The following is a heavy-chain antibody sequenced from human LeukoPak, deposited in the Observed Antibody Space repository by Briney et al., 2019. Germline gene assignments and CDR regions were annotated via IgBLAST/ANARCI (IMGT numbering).Heavy chain of an antibody. CDR1: GFTFSSYS. Sequence: GGSLRLSCAASGFTFSSYSMNWVRQAPGRGLEWVSSISSSSGYIYYADSVKGRFTISRDNAKNSLYLQMNSLRAEDTAVYYCARGSDYFDYWGQGTLVTVSS. J-gene: IGHJ4*02. D-gene: IGHD3-10*01. V-gene: IGHV3-21*01. CDR2: ISSSSGYI. CDR3: ARGSDYFDY.